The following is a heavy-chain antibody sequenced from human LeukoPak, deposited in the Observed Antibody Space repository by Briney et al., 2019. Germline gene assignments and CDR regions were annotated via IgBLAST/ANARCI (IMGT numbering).Heavy chain of an antibody. CDR2: ISGSGGST. CDR1: GFTFSIYA. V-gene: IGHV3-23*01. D-gene: IGHD3-22*01. J-gene: IGHJ4*02. Sequence: GGSLRLSCAASGFTFSIYAMSWVRQAPGKGLEWVSAISGSGGSTYYADSVKGRFTISRDNSKNTLYLQMNSLRAEDTAVYYCAKDFYYDSSGPDYWGQGTLVTVSS. CDR3: AKDFYYDSSGPDY.